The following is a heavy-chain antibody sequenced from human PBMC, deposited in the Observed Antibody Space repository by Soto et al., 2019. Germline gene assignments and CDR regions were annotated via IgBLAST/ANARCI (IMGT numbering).Heavy chain of an antibody. CDR2: ISYDGSNK. D-gene: IGHD6-13*01. J-gene: IGHJ6*02. CDR3: AKASVYSSSWYEYYYYYGMDV. V-gene: IGHV3-30*18. CDR1: GFTFSSYG. Sequence: LRLSCAASGFTFSSYGMHWVRQAPGKGLEWVAVISYDGSNKYYADSVKGRFTISRDNSKNTLYLQMNSLRAEDTAVYYCAKASVYSSSWYEYYYYYGMDVWGQGTTVTVSS.